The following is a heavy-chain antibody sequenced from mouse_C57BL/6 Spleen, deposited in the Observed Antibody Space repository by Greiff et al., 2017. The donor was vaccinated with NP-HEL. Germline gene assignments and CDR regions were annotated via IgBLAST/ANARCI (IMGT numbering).Heavy chain of an antibody. Sequence: QVQLQQSGAELARPGASVKLSCKASGFTFTSYGISWVKQRTGQGLEWIGEIYPRSGNTYYNEKFKGKATLTADKSSSTAYMELRSLTSEDSAVYFCARRGSSYGWFAYWGQGTLVTVSA. D-gene: IGHD1-1*01. CDR1: GFTFTSYG. V-gene: IGHV1-81*01. CDR2: IYPRSGNT. CDR3: ARRGSSYGWFAY. J-gene: IGHJ3*01.